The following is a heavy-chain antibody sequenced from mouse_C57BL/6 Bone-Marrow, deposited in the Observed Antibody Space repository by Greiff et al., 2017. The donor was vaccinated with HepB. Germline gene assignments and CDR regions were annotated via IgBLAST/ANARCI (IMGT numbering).Heavy chain of an antibody. Sequence: VKLQQSGAELVRPGASVTLSCKASGYTFTDYEMHWVKQTPVHGLEWIGAIDPETGGTAYNQKFKGKAILTADKSSSTAYMELRSLTSEDSAVYYCTRHYGTSSWFAYWGQGTLVTVSA. CDR3: TRHYGTSSWFAY. V-gene: IGHV1-15*01. CDR1: GYTFTDYE. D-gene: IGHD1-1*01. CDR2: IDPETGGT. J-gene: IGHJ3*01.